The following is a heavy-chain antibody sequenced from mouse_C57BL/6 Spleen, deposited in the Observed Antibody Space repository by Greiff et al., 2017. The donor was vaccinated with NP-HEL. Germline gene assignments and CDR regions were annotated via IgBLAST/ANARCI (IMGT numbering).Heavy chain of an antibody. CDR2: INPNNGGT. D-gene: IGHD1-1*01. CDR1: GYTFTDYN. V-gene: IGHV1-22*01. J-gene: IGHJ3*01. Sequence: EVQLQQSGPELVKPGASVKMSCKASGYTFTDYNMHWVKQSPGKSLEWIGYINPNNGGTSYNQKFKGKATLTVNKSSSTAYMELRSLTSEDSAVYYCAREYYYGSGGAYWGQGTLVTVSA. CDR3: AREYYYGSGGAY.